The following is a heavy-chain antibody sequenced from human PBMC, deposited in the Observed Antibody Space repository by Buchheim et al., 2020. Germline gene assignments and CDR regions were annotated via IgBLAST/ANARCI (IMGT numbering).Heavy chain of an antibody. V-gene: IGHV1-46*01. CDR3: ARNVGGDYYDSSGYQV. Sequence: QVQLVQSGAEVKKPGASVKVSCKASGYTFTSYYMHWVRQAPGQGLEWMGIINPSGGMTSYAQKFQVRVTMTRDTSTSTVYMELSSLRSEDTAVYYCARNVGGDYYDSSGYQVWGQGT. CDR2: INPSGGMT. CDR1: GYTFTSYY. D-gene: IGHD3-22*01. J-gene: IGHJ4*02.